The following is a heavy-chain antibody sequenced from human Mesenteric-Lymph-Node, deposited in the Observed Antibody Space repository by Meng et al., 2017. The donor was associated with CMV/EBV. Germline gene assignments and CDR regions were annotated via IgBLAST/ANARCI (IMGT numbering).Heavy chain of an antibody. CDR2: LSYSGSN. CDR1: SISSAGYY. D-gene: IGHD2-8*01. V-gene: IGHV4-31*02. CDR3: AASLYCTDGVCYNPFDY. J-gene: IGHJ4*02. Sequence: SISSAGYYWSWIRQHPGKGLEWIGSLSYSGSNFYNTYIKSRLTISLDTSKNQFSLKLNSVTAADTAVYYCAASLYCTDGVCYNPFDYWGQGTLVTVSS.